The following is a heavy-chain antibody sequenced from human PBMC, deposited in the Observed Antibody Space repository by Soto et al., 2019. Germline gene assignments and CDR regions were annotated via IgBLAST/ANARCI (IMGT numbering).Heavy chain of an antibody. V-gene: IGHV3-72*01. CDR3: XVXXSXNDFGAA. Sequence: EVQLVESGGGLVQPGGSLRLSCAASGFTFSDHYMDWVRQAPGKGLEWVGRSKNKADSYTTEYAASVKGRFTISRDGSKNSLFLQMNSLKTEDTAVYXCXVXXSXNDFGAAWGQGILVTVSS. J-gene: IGHJ4*02. D-gene: IGHD3-16*01. CDR1: GFTFSDHY. CDR2: SKNKADSYTT.